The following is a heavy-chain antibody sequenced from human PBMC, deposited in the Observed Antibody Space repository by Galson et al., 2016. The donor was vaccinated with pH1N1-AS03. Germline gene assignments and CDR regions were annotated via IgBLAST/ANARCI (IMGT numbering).Heavy chain of an antibody. D-gene: IGHD3-3*01. Sequence: SVKVSCKASGGTFSSYAISWVRQAPGQGLEWMGGITAMFGTANYAQKVQGRVTITADKSTSTAYMELSSLRSVDTAVYYCARDANYDFWSGHDAFDIWGQGTMVTVSS. CDR3: ARDANYDFWSGHDAFDI. CDR2: ITAMFGTA. CDR1: GGTFSSYA. V-gene: IGHV1-69*06. J-gene: IGHJ3*02.